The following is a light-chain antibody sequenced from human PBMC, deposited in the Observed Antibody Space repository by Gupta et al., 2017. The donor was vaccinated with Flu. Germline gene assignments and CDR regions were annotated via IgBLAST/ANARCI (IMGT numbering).Light chain of an antibody. CDR3: QTWDSDSLVV. CDR2: INGDGSN. Sequence: KLTCTLSSGLSNYAIAWHQQQPEKGARYLMRINGDGSNCRGDGMPDRFSGSSSGAERFLTISSLEAEEEADYYCQTWDSDSLVVFGGGTKVTVL. J-gene: IGLJ2*01. V-gene: IGLV4-69*01. CDR1: SGLSNYA.